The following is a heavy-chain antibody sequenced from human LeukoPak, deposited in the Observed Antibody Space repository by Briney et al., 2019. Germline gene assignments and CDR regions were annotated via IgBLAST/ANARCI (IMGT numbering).Heavy chain of an antibody. CDR1: GYTFTSYG. D-gene: IGHD4-23*01. Sequence: ASVTVSFKASGYTFTSYGISWVRQAPGQGLEWMGWISAYNGNTNYAQKLQGRVTMTTDTSTTSAYMELRSLRSDDTAVYYCARDYGGNSDWFDPWGQGTLVTVSS. V-gene: IGHV1-18*01. CDR2: ISAYNGNT. J-gene: IGHJ5*02. CDR3: ARDYGGNSDWFDP.